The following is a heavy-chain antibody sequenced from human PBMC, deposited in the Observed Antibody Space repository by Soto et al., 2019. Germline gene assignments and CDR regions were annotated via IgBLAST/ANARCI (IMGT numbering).Heavy chain of an antibody. Sequence: QVQLVESGGGVVQPGRSLRLSCAASGFTFSSYGMHWVRQAPGKGLEWVAVIWYDGSNKYYADPVKGRFTISRDNSKNTLYLQMNSLRAEDTAVYYCARDEAVQLERRLGYWGQGTLVTVSS. CDR1: GFTFSSYG. J-gene: IGHJ4*02. V-gene: IGHV3-33*01. CDR3: ARDEAVQLERRLGY. CDR2: IWYDGSNK. D-gene: IGHD1-1*01.